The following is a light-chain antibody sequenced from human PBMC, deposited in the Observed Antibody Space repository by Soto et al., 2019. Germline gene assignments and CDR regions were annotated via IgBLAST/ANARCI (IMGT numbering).Light chain of an antibody. V-gene: IGKV1D-13*01. Sequence: AIQLTQSPSSLSASVGDTVIINCRASQGIHTALAWYQQKPGNAPMLLIYDASTVEAGVPSRFSGSGSGTDFTLTISSLQPEDFATYYCQQFSNYPHVFGQGTRLEIK. CDR2: DAS. CDR3: QQFSNYPHV. J-gene: IGKJ5*01. CDR1: QGIHTA.